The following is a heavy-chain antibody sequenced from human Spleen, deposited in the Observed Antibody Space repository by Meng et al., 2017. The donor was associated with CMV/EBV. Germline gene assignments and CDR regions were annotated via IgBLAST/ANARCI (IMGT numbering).Heavy chain of an antibody. J-gene: IGHJ4*02. CDR2: IYHSGST. V-gene: IGHV4-4*02. D-gene: IGHD2-21*02. CDR3: ARIERRRILKYCGSDCSTTDY. Sequence: RSTLGAWVREVPGKGLQSVGEIYHSGSTNYNPSLKSRVTISVDKFKTQFSLKLGSVTAADTAVYYCARIERRRILKYCGSDCSTTDYWGQGTLVTVSS. CDR1: RSTL.